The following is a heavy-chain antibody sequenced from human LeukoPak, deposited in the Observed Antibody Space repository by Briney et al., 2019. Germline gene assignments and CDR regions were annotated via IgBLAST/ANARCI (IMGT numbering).Heavy chain of an antibody. V-gene: IGHV4-39*01. CDR1: GGSISSSSYY. CDR2: IYYSGST. J-gene: IGHJ6*03. CDR3: ARHFGVRNWVGYYYYYMDV. D-gene: IGHD3-3*01. Sequence: SETLSLTCTVSGGSISSSSYYWGWIRQPPGKGLEWIGSIYYSGSTYYNPSLKSRVTISVDTSKNQFSLKLSSVTAADTAVYYCARHFGVRNWVGYYYYYMDVWGKGTTVTVSS.